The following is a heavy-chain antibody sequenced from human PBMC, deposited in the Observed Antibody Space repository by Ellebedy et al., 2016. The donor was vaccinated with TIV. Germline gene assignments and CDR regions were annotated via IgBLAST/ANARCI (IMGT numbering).Heavy chain of an antibody. CDR2: INQDATKR. V-gene: IGHV3-7*01. CDR3: ATDGSYGDYRSPTHAFVM. CDR1: GFTFHSYW. D-gene: IGHD4-17*01. Sequence: GGSLRLSCVASGFTFHSYWMTWVRQAPGKGLEWVANINQDATKRFYVDSVEGRFTISRDNAKNSLFLQMNGLRAEDTAVYYCATDGSYGDYRSPTHAFVMWGQGTMVAVSS. J-gene: IGHJ3*02.